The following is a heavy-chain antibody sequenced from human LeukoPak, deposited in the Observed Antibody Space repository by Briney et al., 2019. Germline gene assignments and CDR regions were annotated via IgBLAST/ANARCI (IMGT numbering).Heavy chain of an antibody. D-gene: IGHD6-19*01. CDR1: GGSISSGSYY. CDR3: ARRRRYSSGWYYFDY. CDR2: IYYSGST. J-gene: IGHJ4*02. V-gene: IGHV4-61*01. Sequence: SETLSLTCTVSGGSISSGSYYRSWIRQPPGKGLEWIGYIYYSGSTNYNHSLKSRVTISVDTSKNQFSLKLSSVTAADTALYYCARRRRYSSGWYYFDYWGQGTLVTVSS.